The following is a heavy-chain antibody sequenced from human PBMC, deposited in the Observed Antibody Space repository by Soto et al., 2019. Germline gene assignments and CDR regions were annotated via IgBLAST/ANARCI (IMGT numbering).Heavy chain of an antibody. D-gene: IGHD6-19*01. CDR2: IWYDGSNK. V-gene: IGHV3-33*01. Sequence: GGSLRLSCAASGFTFSSYGMHWVRQAPGKGLEWVAVIWYDGSNKYYADSVKGRFTISRDNSKNTLYLQMNSLRAEDTAVYYCARADGIAVEYYFDYWGQGTLVTVSS. CDR3: ARADGIAVEYYFDY. J-gene: IGHJ4*02. CDR1: GFTFSSYG.